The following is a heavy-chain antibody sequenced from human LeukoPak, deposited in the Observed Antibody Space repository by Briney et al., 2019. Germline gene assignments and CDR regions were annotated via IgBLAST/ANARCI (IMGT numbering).Heavy chain of an antibody. J-gene: IGHJ6*03. CDR2: VSGSGGST. CDR3: AKGRGARYYNPMDV. Sequence: GSLRLSCTGSGFAFSNSAISWVRKATGKRLEWVSTVSGSGGSTYYADSVRGRFTISRDNSNNTAHLQMSGLRVDDTAIYYCAKGRGARYYNPMDVWGKGTTVTVSS. CDR1: GFAFSNSA. V-gene: IGHV3-23*01. D-gene: IGHD1-26*01.